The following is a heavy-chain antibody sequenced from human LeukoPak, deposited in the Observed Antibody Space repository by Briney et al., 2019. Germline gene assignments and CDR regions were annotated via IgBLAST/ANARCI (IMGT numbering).Heavy chain of an antibody. V-gene: IGHV7-4-1*02. Sequence: ASVKVSCKASGYTFTSYAMNWVRQAPGQGLEWMGWINTNTGNPTYAQGFTGRFVFSLDTSVSTAYLQISSLKAEDTAVYYCARDAVVTTRYYYYYMDVWGKGTTVTVSS. CDR1: GYTFTSYA. CDR3: ARDAVVTTRYYYYYMDV. CDR2: INTNTGNP. D-gene: IGHD3-22*01. J-gene: IGHJ6*03.